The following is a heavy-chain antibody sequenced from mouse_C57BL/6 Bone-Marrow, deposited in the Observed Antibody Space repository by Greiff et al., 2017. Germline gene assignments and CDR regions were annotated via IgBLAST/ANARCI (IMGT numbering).Heavy chain of an antibody. J-gene: IGHJ4*01. V-gene: IGHV1-80*01. CDR1: GYAFSGYW. Sequence: QVQLKQSGAELVKPGASVKLSCKASGYAFSGYWMNWVKQRPGKGLEWIGQIYPGDGDTNYNGKFKGKATLTADKSSSTAYMQLSSLTSEDSAIYFCARLGANAMDYWGQGTSVTVSS. CDR3: ARLGANAMDY. CDR2: IYPGDGDT.